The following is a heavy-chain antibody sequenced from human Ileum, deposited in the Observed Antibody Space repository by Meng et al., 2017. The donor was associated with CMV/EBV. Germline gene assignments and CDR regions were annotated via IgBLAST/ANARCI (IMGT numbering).Heavy chain of an antibody. V-gene: IGHV3-23*01. CDR3: AKDREGVAVSGQYYFDY. D-gene: IGHD6-19*01. CDR2: ISGSGGTT. CDR1: FSFSSYA. Sequence: FSFSSYAMGWARQVPAKGLEWVSTISGSGGTTFYADSVKGRFTISRDNSKNTLYLQMYSLRADDTAVYYCAKDREGVAVSGQYYFDYWGQGNLVTVSS. J-gene: IGHJ4*02.